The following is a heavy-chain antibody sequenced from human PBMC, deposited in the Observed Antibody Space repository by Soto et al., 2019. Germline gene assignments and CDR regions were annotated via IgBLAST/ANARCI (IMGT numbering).Heavy chain of an antibody. J-gene: IGHJ6*02. CDR3: ARGYSGDFGVVPAGYYYYGMDV. V-gene: IGHV1-69*13. CDR2: IIPIFGTA. CDR1: GGTFSSYA. Sequence: ASVKVSCKASGGTFSSYAISWVRQAPGQGLEWMGGIIPIFGTANYAQKFQGRVTITADESTSTAYMELSSLRSEDTAVYYCARGYSGDFGVVPAGYYYYGMDVWGQGTTVTVSS. D-gene: IGHD3-3*01.